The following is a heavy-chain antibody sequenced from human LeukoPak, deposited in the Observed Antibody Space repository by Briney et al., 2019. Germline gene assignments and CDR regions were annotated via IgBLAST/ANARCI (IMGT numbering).Heavy chain of an antibody. Sequence: GGSLRLSCAASGFTFSSSGMHWVRQAPGKGLEWVAVISYDGSNKYYADSVKGRFTFSRDNSKNTLYLQMNSLRAEDTAVYYCAKQGGWYGYYYYGMDVWGQGTTVTVSS. CDR2: ISYDGSNK. CDR1: GFTFSSSG. J-gene: IGHJ6*02. V-gene: IGHV3-30*18. CDR3: AKQGGWYGYYYYGMDV. D-gene: IGHD6-19*01.